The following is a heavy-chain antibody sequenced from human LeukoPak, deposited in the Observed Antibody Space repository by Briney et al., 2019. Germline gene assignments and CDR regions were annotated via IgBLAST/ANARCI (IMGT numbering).Heavy chain of an antibody. V-gene: IGHV3-21*01. CDR2: ISSSSSYI. J-gene: IGHJ4*02. Sequence: GGSLRLSCSASGFTFSSYSMNWVRQAPGKGLEWVSSISSSSSYIYYADSVKGRFTISRDNAKNSLYLQMNSLRAEDTAVYYCARETAYDSIPDYWGQGTLVTVSS. CDR3: ARETAYDSIPDY. CDR1: GFTFSSYS. D-gene: IGHD3-3*01.